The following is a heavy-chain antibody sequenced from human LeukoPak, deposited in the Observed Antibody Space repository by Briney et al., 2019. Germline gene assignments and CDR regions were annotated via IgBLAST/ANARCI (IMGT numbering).Heavy chain of an antibody. J-gene: IGHJ2*01. CDR3: VRDIITTGLPGGFDL. V-gene: IGHV3-13*01. CDR2: ISIGGDS. D-gene: IGHD3-22*01. CDR1: GFTFSSYD. Sequence: PGGSLRLSCAASGFTFSSYDMHWVRQATGKGLEWVSGISIGGDSYYPGSVKGRFTISRENAKNSLYLQMNSLRTGDTAVYYCVRDIITTGLPGGFDLWGRGTLVTVSS.